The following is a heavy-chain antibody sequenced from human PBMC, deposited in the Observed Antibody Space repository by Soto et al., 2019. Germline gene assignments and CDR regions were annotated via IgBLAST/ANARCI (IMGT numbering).Heavy chain of an antibody. CDR1: GGSISSGDYY. V-gene: IGHV4-30-4*01. D-gene: IGHD3-22*01. Sequence: KPSETLSLTCTVSGGSISSGDYYWSWIRQPPGKGLEWIGYIYYSGSTYYNPSLKSRVTISVDTSKNQFSLKLSSVTAADTAVYYWARDGSYYYDSSGYDDFDIWGQGTMVTVSS. CDR3: ARDGSYYYDSSGYDDFDI. J-gene: IGHJ3*02. CDR2: IYYSGST.